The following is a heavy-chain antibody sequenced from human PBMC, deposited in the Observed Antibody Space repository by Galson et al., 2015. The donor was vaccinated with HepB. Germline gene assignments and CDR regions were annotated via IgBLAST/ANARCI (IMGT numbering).Heavy chain of an antibody. CDR1: GYTFVNFA. V-gene: IGHV1-3*04. J-gene: IGHJ4*02. D-gene: IGHD6-13*01. CDR3: ARDPYTTSWYYFDF. Sequence: SVKVSCKASGYTFVNFAIHWVRQAPGQRLEWIGSIDTANGNTKYSQNFQGRFTFTRDPSASTAYMELSSQRSEDTAVFYCARDPYTTSWYYFDFWGQGTLVTVSS. CDR2: IDTANGNT.